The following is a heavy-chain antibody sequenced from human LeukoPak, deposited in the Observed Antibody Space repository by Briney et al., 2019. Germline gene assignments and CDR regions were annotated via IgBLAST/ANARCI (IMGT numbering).Heavy chain of an antibody. Sequence: SETLSLTCTVSGGSIIGSTSYWGWIRQPPGKGLDWIGIINYSGSTYYNPSLRSRVIISVDTSKNQFSLKLNSVTASDTAVYYCARGYDYWCQGTLVTVSS. V-gene: IGHV4-39*01. CDR3: ARGYDY. CDR2: INYSGST. J-gene: IGHJ4*02. CDR1: GGSIIGSTSY. D-gene: IGHD3-22*01.